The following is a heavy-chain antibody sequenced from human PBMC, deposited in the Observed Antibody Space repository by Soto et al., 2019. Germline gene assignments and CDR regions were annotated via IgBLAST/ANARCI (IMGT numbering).Heavy chain of an antibody. V-gene: IGHV4-39*01. Sequence: QLQLQESGPGLVKPSATLSLTCTVSGGSISSSSYYWGWIRQPPGKGLEWIGSSYYSGSTYYNPSLKSRVTLSVDTSKNLFSLKLSSVTAADTAVYYCARRRAVAGTGVYYYFDFWGQGTLVTVSS. D-gene: IGHD6-19*01. J-gene: IGHJ4*02. CDR2: SYYSGST. CDR3: ARRRAVAGTGVYYYFDF. CDR1: GGSISSSSYY.